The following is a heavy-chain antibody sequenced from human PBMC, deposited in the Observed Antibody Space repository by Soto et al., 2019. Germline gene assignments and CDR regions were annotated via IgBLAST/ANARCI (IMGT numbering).Heavy chain of an antibody. CDR1: GFTFSNYA. CDR3: AKDRVWDIVLAGFHWFDP. V-gene: IGHV3-23*01. J-gene: IGHJ5*02. D-gene: IGHD2-8*02. Sequence: GGSLRLSCAASGFTFSNYAMSWVRQAPGKGLEWVSSISVSGGTTFYADSVKGRFTISRDNTKNTLFLQMNSLGAEDAAVYYCAKDRVWDIVLAGFHWFDPSGPTPLVTGSS. CDR2: ISVSGGTT.